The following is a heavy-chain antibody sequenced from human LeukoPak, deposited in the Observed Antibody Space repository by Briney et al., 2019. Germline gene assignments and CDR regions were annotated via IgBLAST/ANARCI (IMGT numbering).Heavy chain of an antibody. V-gene: IGHV1-2*02. Sequence: ASVKVSCKASGGTFSSYAISWVRQAPGQGLEWMGWINPNSGGTNYAQKFQGRVAMTRDTSISTAYMELSRLRSDDTAVYYCASGLHTRGLDYWGQGTLVTVSS. CDR2: INPNSGGT. CDR1: GGTFSSYA. D-gene: IGHD5-18*01. J-gene: IGHJ4*02. CDR3: ASGLHTRGLDY.